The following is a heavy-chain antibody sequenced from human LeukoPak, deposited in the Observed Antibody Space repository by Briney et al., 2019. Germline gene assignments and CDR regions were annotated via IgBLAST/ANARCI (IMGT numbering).Heavy chain of an antibody. V-gene: IGHV1-2*02. Sequence: GASVKVSCKASGYTFTGYYMHWVRQAPGQGLEWMGWINPNSGGTNYAQKFQGRVTRTRDTSISTAYMELSRLRSDDTAVYYCARDLYYDSSGYLFDYWGQGTLVTVSS. CDR2: INPNSGGT. CDR1: GYTFTGYY. J-gene: IGHJ4*02. CDR3: ARDLYYDSSGYLFDY. D-gene: IGHD3-22*01.